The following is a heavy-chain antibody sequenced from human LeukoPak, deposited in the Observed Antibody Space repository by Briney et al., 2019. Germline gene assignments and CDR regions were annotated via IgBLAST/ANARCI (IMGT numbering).Heavy chain of an antibody. CDR3: ARDRGLAEDKDY. J-gene: IGHJ4*02. CDR2: ISAYNGNT. Sequence: ASVKVSCKASGGAFSSYAISWVQQAPGQGLEWMGWISAYNGNTNYAQKLQGRVTMTTDTSTSTAYMELRSLRSDDTAVYYCARDRGLAEDKDYWGQGTLVTVSS. CDR1: GGAFSSYA. V-gene: IGHV1-18*01. D-gene: IGHD3-10*01.